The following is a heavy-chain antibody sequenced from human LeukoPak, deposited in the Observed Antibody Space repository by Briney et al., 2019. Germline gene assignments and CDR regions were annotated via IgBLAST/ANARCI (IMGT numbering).Heavy chain of an antibody. J-gene: IGHJ4*02. CDR1: GFTFSSYS. CDR3: AREDQSNTRSYFDS. D-gene: IGHD1/OR15-1a*01. Sequence: GGSLRLSCAASGFTFSSYSMNWVRQAPGKGLEWVSSISSSSSYIYYADSVKGRFTISRDNAKNSLYLQMNSLRAEDTAVYYCAREDQSNTRSYFDSWGQGTLVTVSS. CDR2: ISSSSSYI. V-gene: IGHV3-21*01.